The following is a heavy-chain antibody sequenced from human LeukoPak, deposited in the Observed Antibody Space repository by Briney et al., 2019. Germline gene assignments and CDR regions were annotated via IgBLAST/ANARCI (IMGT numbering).Heavy chain of an antibody. Sequence: PGGSLRLFCAASGFTFTTYSMLWVREVPGKGLECVAFVSSDGRTKHYTDSVKRRFTVSRDNSKKTLFLQMDSLRPDDTAVYYCAREYTVGGLFGFWGQGALVIVSS. D-gene: IGHD1-26*01. CDR1: GFTFTTYS. V-gene: IGHV3-30*04. CDR2: VSSDGRTK. J-gene: IGHJ4*02. CDR3: AREYTVGGLFGF.